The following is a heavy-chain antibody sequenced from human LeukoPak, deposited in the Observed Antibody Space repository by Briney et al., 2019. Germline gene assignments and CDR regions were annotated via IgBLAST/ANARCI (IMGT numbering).Heavy chain of an antibody. J-gene: IGHJ4*02. CDR1: GYSFSNYW. CDR2: IYPSDSDT. D-gene: IGHD5-24*01. V-gene: IGHV5-51*01. Sequence: GESLKISCKGSGYSFSNYWIGWVRQMPGKGLEWMGIIYPSDSDTRNNPSFQGQVTISADKSISTAYLQWSSLKASDTAIYYCARTRDGYSRPFDYWGQGTLVTVSS. CDR3: ARTRDGYSRPFDY.